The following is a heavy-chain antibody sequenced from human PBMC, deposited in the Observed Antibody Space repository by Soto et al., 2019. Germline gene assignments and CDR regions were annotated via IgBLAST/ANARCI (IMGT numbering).Heavy chain of an antibody. CDR1: GYTFTGYY. V-gene: IGHV1-2*04. Sequence: ASVKVSCKASGYTFTGYYMHWVRQAPGQGLEWMGWINPNSGGTNYAQKFQGWVTMTRDTSISTAYMELSRLRSDDTAVYYCARGGYSYGRDASDIWGQGTMVTVSS. CDR3: ARGGYSYGRDASDI. CDR2: INPNSGGT. J-gene: IGHJ3*02. D-gene: IGHD5-18*01.